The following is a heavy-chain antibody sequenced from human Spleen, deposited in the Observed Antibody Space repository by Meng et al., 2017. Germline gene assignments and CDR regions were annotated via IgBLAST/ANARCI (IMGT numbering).Heavy chain of an antibody. D-gene: IGHD1-1*01. CDR1: GYTFTNYA. CDR3: ARAYVPGVAATGFDY. CDR2: MNPNSGNT. Sequence: ASVKVSCKASGYTFTNYAINWVRQAPGQGLEWMGWMNPNSGNTGYAQNFQGRVTITADKSADTVHMEVSSLRSEDTAVYYCARAYVPGVAATGFDYWGQGVLVTVSS. J-gene: IGHJ4*02. V-gene: IGHV1-8*03.